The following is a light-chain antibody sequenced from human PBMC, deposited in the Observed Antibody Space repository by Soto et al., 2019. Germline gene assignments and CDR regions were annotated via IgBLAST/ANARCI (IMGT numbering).Light chain of an antibody. V-gene: IGKV3-20*01. CDR3: QQYGRSPWT. CDR1: QSVSSSY. J-gene: IGKJ1*01. Sequence: EIVLTQSPGTLSLSPGERATLSCRASQSVSSSYLAWYQQKPGQAPRPLIYGASSRAIGIPDRFSGSGSGTDFTLTISRLEPEDFAVYYCQQYGRSPWTFGQRTKVDIK. CDR2: GAS.